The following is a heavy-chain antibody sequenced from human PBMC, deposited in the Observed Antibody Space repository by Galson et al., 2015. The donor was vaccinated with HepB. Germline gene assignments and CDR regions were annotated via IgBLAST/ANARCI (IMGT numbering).Heavy chain of an antibody. Sequence: LSLTCTVSGGSISSSSYYWGWIRQPPGKGLEWIGSIYYSGSTYYNPSLKSRVTIPVDTSKNQFSLKLSSVTAADTAVYYCARGVGGWYAFDIWGQGTMVTVSS. CDR2: IYYSGST. CDR1: GGSISSSSYY. CDR3: ARGVGGWYAFDI. J-gene: IGHJ3*02. D-gene: IGHD6-19*01. V-gene: IGHV4-39*01.